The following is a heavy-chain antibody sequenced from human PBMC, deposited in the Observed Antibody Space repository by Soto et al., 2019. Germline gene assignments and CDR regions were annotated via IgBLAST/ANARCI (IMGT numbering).Heavy chain of an antibody. Sequence: SETLSLTCTVSGGSISSGGYYWSWIRQHPGKGLEWIGYIYYSGSTYYNTSLKSRVTISVDTSKNQFSLKLSSVTAADTALYYCARVEYSSSSRVGGFDYWGQGTLVTVSS. CDR1: GGSISSGGYY. D-gene: IGHD6-6*01. J-gene: IGHJ4*02. CDR2: IYYSGST. V-gene: IGHV4-31*03. CDR3: ARVEYSSSSRVGGFDY.